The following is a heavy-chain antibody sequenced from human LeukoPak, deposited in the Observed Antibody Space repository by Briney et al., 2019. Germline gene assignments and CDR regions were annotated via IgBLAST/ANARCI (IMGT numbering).Heavy chain of an antibody. Sequence: GGSLRLSCAASGFTFSSYAMHWVRQAPGKGLEWVAVISYDGSNKYYADSVKGRFTISRDNSKNTLYLQMNSLRAEDTAVYYCARERIAGRGFDPWGQGTLVTVSS. D-gene: IGHD6-6*01. J-gene: IGHJ5*02. CDR2: ISYDGSNK. CDR3: ARERIAGRGFDP. CDR1: GFTFSSYA. V-gene: IGHV3-30-3*01.